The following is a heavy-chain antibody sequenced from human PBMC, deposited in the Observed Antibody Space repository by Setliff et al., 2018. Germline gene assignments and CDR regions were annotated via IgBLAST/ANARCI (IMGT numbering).Heavy chain of an antibody. Sequence: KPSETLSLTCAAYGGTFTYYYWTWIRQSPGKGLEWIGEINHSGTANYSPSLRSRLTISVDTSKNQFSLKLRSVTAADTAVYYCARGGTFRYFDFWGQGAPVTVSS. CDR1: GGTFTYYY. V-gene: IGHV4-34*01. CDR3: ARGGTFRYFDF. J-gene: IGHJ4*02. CDR2: INHSGTA.